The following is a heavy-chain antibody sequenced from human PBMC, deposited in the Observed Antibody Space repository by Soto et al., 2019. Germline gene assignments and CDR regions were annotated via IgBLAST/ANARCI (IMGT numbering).Heavy chain of an antibody. D-gene: IGHD5-18*01. CDR1: GGSISSGGYY. V-gene: IGHV4-31*03. CDR2: IYFSGST. Sequence: PSETLSLTCTVSGGSISSGGYYWSWIRQHPGKGLEWIGYIYFSGSTYYNPSLKSRVTISVDTSKNQFSLKLSSVTAADTAVYYCARSPHIQLWSSPSDYWGQGTLVTVSS. CDR3: ARSPHIQLWSSPSDY. J-gene: IGHJ4*02.